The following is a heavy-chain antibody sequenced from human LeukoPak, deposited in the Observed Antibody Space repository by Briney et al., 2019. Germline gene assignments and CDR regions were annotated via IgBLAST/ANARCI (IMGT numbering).Heavy chain of an antibody. J-gene: IGHJ6*02. CDR3: ARVQMTTVEYYYYGMDV. CDR2: ISAYNGNT. Sequence: GASVKVSCMASGYTFTSYGISWVRQAPGQGLEWMGWISAYNGNTNYAQKLQGRVTMTTDTSTSTAYMELRSLRSDDTAVYYCARVQMTTVEYYYYGMDVWGQGTTVTVSS. CDR1: GYTFTSYG. D-gene: IGHD4-11*01. V-gene: IGHV1-18*01.